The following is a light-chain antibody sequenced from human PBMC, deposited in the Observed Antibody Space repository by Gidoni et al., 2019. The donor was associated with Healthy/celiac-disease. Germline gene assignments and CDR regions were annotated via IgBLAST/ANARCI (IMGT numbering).Light chain of an antibody. V-gene: IGLV2-14*01. CDR2: EVS. J-gene: IGLJ2*01. CDR3: SSYTSSSTVV. CDR1: SSDVGGYNY. Sequence: QSALTQPASVSGSPVQSTTISCTGTSSDVGGYNYVSWYQQHPGKAPKLMIYEVSNRPSGVSNRFSGSKSGNTASLTISGLQAEDEADYYCSSYTSSSTVVFGGGTKLTVL.